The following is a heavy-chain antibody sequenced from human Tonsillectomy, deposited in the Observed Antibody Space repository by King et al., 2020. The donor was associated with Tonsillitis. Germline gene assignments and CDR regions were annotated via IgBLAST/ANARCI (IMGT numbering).Heavy chain of an antibody. CDR3: AKYWGLWF. J-gene: IGHJ4*02. Sequence: VQLVESGGGLVQPGGSLRLSCAASGFTFSGYWMHWVRQAPGKGLVWVSRINSDGDSTDYADSVKGRFTISRDNAKDTLFLQMNSLRAEDTAVYYFAKYWGLWFGGQGSLVTVSS. D-gene: IGHD3-10*01. CDR2: INSDGDST. CDR1: GFTFSGYW. V-gene: IGHV3-74*01.